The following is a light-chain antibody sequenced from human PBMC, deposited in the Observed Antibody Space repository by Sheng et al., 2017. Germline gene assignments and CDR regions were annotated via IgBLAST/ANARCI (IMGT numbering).Light chain of an antibody. V-gene: IGKV2-24*01. CDR1: QSLVHSDGNTY. CDR2: NIS. J-gene: IGKJ1*01. Sequence: DVVMTQTPLSSPVTLGQPASISCRSSQSLVHSDGNTYLSWLHQRPGQPPRLLFYNISNRFSGVPDRFSGSGAETDFTLKISRVEAEDVGIYYCVQARHLPRTFGQGTKVGSQT. CDR3: VQARHLPRT.